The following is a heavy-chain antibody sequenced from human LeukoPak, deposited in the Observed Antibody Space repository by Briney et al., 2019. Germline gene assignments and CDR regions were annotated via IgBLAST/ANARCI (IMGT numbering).Heavy chain of an antibody. CDR3: AKELGYDFWSGYYDDY. J-gene: IGHJ4*02. V-gene: IGHV3-30*02. Sequence: GGSLRLSCAASGFTFSSYGMHWVRQAPGKGLEWVAFIRYDGSNKYYADSVKGRFTISRDNSKNTLYLQMNSLRAGDTAVYYCAKELGYDFWSGYYDDYWGQGTLVTVSS. CDR2: IRYDGSNK. D-gene: IGHD3-3*01. CDR1: GFTFSSYG.